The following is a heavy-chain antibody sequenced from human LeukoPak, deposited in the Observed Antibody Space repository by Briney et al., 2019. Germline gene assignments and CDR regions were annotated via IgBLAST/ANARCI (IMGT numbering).Heavy chain of an antibody. CDR3: ARPTYYYDSSGYYSNWFDP. Sequence: PSETLSLTCTVSGGSISSSIYYWGWIRQPPGKGLEWIGSIYYSGSTYYNPSLKSRVTISVDTSKNQFSLKLSSVTAADTAVYYCARPTYYYDSSGYYSNWFDPWGQGTLVTVSS. D-gene: IGHD3-22*01. J-gene: IGHJ5*02. CDR2: IYYSGST. V-gene: IGHV4-39*01. CDR1: GGSISSSIYY.